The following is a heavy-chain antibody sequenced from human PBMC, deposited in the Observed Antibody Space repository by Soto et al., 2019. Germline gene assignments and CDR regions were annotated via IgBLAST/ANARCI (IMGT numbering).Heavy chain of an antibody. CDR1: GFTFSSDS. Sequence: EVQLVESGGGLVQPGGSLRLAGAASGFTFSSDSMNWVRQAPGKGLEWVSYISSSSSTIYYADSVKGRFTISSDNAKNKLYLQRNSLRAEDTAVYYCAIHPELIAQIGWFDPWGQGTLFTVSS. CDR3: AIHPELIAQIGWFDP. V-gene: IGHV3-48*01. CDR2: ISSSSSTI. J-gene: IGHJ5*02. D-gene: IGHD6-13*01.